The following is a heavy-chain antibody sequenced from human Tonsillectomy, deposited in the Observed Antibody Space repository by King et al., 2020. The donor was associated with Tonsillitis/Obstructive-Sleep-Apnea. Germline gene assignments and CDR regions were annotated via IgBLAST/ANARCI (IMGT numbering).Heavy chain of an antibody. CDR1: GFTFREYG. J-gene: IGHJ3*02. CDR3: TRVGTGGRYSYDI. CDR2: IRSKTYGGTT. V-gene: IGHV3-49*04. D-gene: IGHD1-26*01. Sequence: VQLVESGGGLEQPGRSLRLSCTVSGFTFREYGMSWVRQAPGKGLVWVGFIRSKTYGGTTEYAASVKGRFTISRDESKSIAYVQMNSLKTEDTAVYYCTRVGTGGRYSYDIWGQGTMVTVSS.